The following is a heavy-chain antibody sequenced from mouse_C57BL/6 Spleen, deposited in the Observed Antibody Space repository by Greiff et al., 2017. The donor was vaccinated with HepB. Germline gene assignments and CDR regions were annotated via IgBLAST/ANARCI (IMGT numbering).Heavy chain of an antibody. CDR1: GYTFTSYG. V-gene: IGHV1-81*01. CDR3: ARGGTTVFFDY. J-gene: IGHJ2*01. CDR2: IYPRSGNT. D-gene: IGHD1-1*01. Sequence: LVESGAELARPGASVKLSCKASGYTFTSYGISWVKQRTGQGLEWIGEIYPRSGNTYYNEKFKGKATLTADKSSSTAYMELRSLTSEDSAVYFCARGGTTVFFDYWGQGTTLTVSS.